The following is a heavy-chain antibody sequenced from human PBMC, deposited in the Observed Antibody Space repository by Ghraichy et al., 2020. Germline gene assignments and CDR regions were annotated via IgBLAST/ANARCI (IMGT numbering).Heavy chain of an antibody. D-gene: IGHD4-11*01. Sequence: GGSLRLSCAASGFTFSSYAMSWVRQAPGKGLEWVSAISGSGGSTYYADSVKGRFTISRDNSKNTLYLQMNSLRAEDTAVYYCAKAPTTSMDYYYYYMDVWGKGTTVTVSS. V-gene: IGHV3-23*01. CDR2: ISGSGGST. CDR3: AKAPTTSMDYYYYYMDV. CDR1: GFTFSSYA. J-gene: IGHJ6*03.